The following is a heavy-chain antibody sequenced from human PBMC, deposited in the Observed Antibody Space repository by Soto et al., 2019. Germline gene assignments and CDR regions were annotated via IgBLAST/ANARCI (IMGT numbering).Heavy chain of an antibody. J-gene: IGHJ4*02. CDR1: GGSVSSGSYY. V-gene: IGHV4-61*01. CDR2: IYYSGST. D-gene: IGHD2-15*01. CDR3: ARESPAAGVDY. Sequence: SETLSLTCTVSGGSVSSGSYYWSWIRQPPGKGLEWIGYIYYSGSTNYNPSLKSRVTISVDTSKNQFSLKLSSATAADTAVYYCARESPAAGVDYWGQGTLVTVSS.